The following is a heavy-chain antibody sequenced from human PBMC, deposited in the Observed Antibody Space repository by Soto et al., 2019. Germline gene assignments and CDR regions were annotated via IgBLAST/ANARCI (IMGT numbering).Heavy chain of an antibody. V-gene: IGHV3-7*01. Sequence: EMQLVESGGGLVQPGGSLRLSCAASGFTFSNYWLSWVRQAPGKGLEWVANIKYDGRETYYVDSVKGRFTISRDNTKNSLYLQMTSLRAEDTAVYYCAREPTSIDFWGQGTLVTVSS. J-gene: IGHJ4*02. CDR2: IKYDGRET. CDR3: AREPTSIDF. CDR1: GFTFSNYW.